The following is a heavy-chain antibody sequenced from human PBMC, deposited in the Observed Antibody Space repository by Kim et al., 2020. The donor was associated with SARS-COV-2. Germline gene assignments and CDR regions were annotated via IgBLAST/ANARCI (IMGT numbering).Heavy chain of an antibody. CDR3: ARGHCSSDSCYAQGDCSGGSCLSRNDY. D-gene: IGHD2-15*01. CDR1: GYTFNSYA. V-gene: IGHV7-4-1*02. Sequence: ASVKVSCKASGYTFNSYAMNWVRQAPGQGLEWMGWINTNTGNPSYAQGFTGRFVFSLDTSVSTAYLQIIGLKAEDTAVYYCARGHCSSDSCYAQGDCSGGSCLSRNDYWGQGTLVSVSS. CDR2: INTNTGNP. J-gene: IGHJ4*02.